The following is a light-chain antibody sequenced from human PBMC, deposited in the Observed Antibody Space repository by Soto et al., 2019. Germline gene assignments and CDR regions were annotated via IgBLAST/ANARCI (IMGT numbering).Light chain of an antibody. CDR3: QQFNEWPS. CDR2: GAS. CDR1: HSVSTN. V-gene: IGKV3-15*01. J-gene: IGKJ4*01. Sequence: EIVITQSPATLSVSPGERATLSCRASHSVSTNLAWFQHKPGQAPRLLIYGASTRATGIPARFSVSGSGTEFTLTISSLQSEDFAVYYCQQFNEWPSFGGGTKVDIK.